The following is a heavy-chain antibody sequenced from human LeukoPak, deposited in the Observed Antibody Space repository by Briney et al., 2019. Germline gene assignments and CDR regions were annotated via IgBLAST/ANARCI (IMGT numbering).Heavy chain of an antibody. D-gene: IGHD4-23*01. V-gene: IGHV3-74*01. Sequence: GGSLRLSCAASGFSFSYYWMHWVRQAPGKGPVWVSRISNDGSDTRHADAVKGRFTISRDNAKNTLYLQMNSLGVEDTAVYYCVRDMDEDYSGNTLDYWGRGTLVTVSS. CDR1: GFSFSYYW. CDR3: VRDMDEDYSGNTLDY. CDR2: ISNDGSDT. J-gene: IGHJ4*02.